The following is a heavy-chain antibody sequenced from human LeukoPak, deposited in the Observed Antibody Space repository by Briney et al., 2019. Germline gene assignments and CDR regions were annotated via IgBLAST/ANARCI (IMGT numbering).Heavy chain of an antibody. V-gene: IGHV3-23*01. CDR1: GFTLSNYA. CDR3: AKDRSIAAGDDAFDI. CDR2: LGISGGYT. J-gene: IGHJ3*02. D-gene: IGHD6-13*01. Sequence: GGSLRLSCVASGFTLSNYAMSWVRQAPGKGLEWVSSLGISGGYTWYAGSVKGRFTISRDSSKNTLYLQMNSLGAEDTAVYYCAKDRSIAAGDDAFDIWGQGTMVTVSS.